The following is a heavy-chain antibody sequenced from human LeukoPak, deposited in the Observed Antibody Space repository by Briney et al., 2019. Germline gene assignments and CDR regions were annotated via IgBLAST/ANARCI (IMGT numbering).Heavy chain of an antibody. V-gene: IGHV1-18*01. J-gene: IGHJ5*02. CDR3: ARAASRVVPAAMGGNWFDP. Sequence: ASAKVSCKASGYTFTSYGISWVRQAPGQGLEWMGWISAYNGNTNYAQKLQGRVTMTTDTSTSTAYMELRSLRSDDTAVYYCARAASRVVPAAMGGNWFDPWGQGTLVTVSS. CDR1: GYTFTSYG. CDR2: ISAYNGNT. D-gene: IGHD2-2*01.